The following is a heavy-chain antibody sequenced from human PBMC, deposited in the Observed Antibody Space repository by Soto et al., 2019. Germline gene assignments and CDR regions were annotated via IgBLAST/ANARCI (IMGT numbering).Heavy chain of an antibody. Sequence: GGSLRLSCAASGFTFDNYAIHWVRQAPGKGLEWVSLITWSGDTAYYEDSVRGRFTISRDNSKNSVYLQMNSLRTEDTAVYYCAKSRSGGSSFDYWGQGALVTVSS. CDR1: GFTFDNYA. D-gene: IGHD2-15*01. CDR3: AKSRSGGSSFDY. V-gene: IGHV3-43D*03. CDR2: ITWSGDTA. J-gene: IGHJ4*02.